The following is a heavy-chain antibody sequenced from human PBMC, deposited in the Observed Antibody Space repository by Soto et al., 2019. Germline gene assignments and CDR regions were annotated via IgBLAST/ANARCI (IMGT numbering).Heavy chain of an antibody. J-gene: IGHJ4*02. Sequence: GGSLRLSCAASGFTFDDYAMHWVRQAPGKGLEWVSGISWNSGSIGYADSVKGRFTISRDNAKNSLYLQMNSLRAEDTALYDCAKAPTPLYSSSWYYFDYWGQGTLVTVSS. CDR2: ISWNSGSI. CDR1: GFTFDDYA. V-gene: IGHV3-9*01. D-gene: IGHD6-13*01. CDR3: AKAPTPLYSSSWYYFDY.